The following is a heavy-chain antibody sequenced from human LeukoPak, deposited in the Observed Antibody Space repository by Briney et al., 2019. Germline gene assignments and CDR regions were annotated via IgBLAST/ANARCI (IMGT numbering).Heavy chain of an antibody. D-gene: IGHD6-19*01. J-gene: IGHJ4*02. V-gene: IGHV3-21*01. CDR3: ARAEQWMSYYFDY. Sequence: PGGSLRLSCAASGFTFSSYSMNWVRQAPGKGLEWVSSISSSSSYIYYADSVKGRFTISRDNAKNSPYLQMNSLRAEDTAVYYCARAEQWMSYYFDYWGQGTLVTVSS. CDR2: ISSSSSYI. CDR1: GFTFSSYS.